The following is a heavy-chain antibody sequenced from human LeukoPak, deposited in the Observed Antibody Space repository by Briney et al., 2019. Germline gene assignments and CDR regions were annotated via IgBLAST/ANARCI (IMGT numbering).Heavy chain of an antibody. CDR2: IYTSGST. Sequence: SETLSLTCTVSGGSISSGSYYWSWIRQPAGKGLEWVGRIYTSGSTNYNPSLKSRVTISVDTSKNQFSLKLSSVTAADTAVYYCARDSVAGGRSYYYYGMDVWGQGTTVTVSS. V-gene: IGHV4-61*02. D-gene: IGHD4-23*01. CDR1: GGSISSGSYY. J-gene: IGHJ6*02. CDR3: ARDSVAGGRSYYYYGMDV.